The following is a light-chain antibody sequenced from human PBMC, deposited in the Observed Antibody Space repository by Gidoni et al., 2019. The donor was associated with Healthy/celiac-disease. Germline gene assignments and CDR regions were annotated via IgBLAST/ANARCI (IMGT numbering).Light chain of an antibody. CDR3: QQRSNWRYT. CDR1: QSVSSY. V-gene: IGKV3-11*01. Sequence: EIVLTQSPATLFLSPGERATLSCRASQSVSSYLAWYQQKPGQAPRLLIYDASNRATGIPARFSGSGSGTDFTLTISSLEPEDFAVYYCQQRSNWRYTFGQXTKLEIK. J-gene: IGKJ2*01. CDR2: DAS.